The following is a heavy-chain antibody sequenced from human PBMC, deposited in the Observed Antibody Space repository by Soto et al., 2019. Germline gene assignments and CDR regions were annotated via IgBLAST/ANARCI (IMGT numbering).Heavy chain of an antibody. CDR3: AKGEAAYCGGDCLYYYYGMDV. CDR2: ISWNSGSI. D-gene: IGHD2-21*02. V-gene: IGHV3-9*01. CDR1: GFTLDDYA. J-gene: IGHJ6*02. Sequence: GGSLRLSCAASGFTLDDYAMHRVRQAPGKGLEGVSGISWNSGSIGYADSVKGRFTISRDNAKNSLYLQMNSLRAEDTALYYCAKGEAAYCGGDCLYYYYGMDVWGQGTTVNVSS.